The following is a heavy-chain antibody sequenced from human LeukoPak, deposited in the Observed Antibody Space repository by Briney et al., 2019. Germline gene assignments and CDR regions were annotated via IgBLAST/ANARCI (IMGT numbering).Heavy chain of an antibody. V-gene: IGHV1-69*13. CDR2: IIPIFGTA. CDR3: ARGVGGGYYDFWSDYPIDY. D-gene: IGHD3-3*01. Sequence: SVKVSCKASGGTFSSDAISWVRQAPGQGLEWMGGIIPIFGTANYAQKFQGRVTITADESTSTAYMELSSLRSEDTAVYYCARGVGGGYYDFWSDYPIDYWGQGTLVTVSS. J-gene: IGHJ4*02. CDR1: GGTFSSDA.